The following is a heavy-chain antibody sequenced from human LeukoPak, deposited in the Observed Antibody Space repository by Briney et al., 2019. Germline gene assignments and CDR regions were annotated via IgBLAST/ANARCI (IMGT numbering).Heavy chain of an antibody. J-gene: IGHJ3*02. V-gene: IGHV3-66*01. CDR3: ARGPYGSSGTPDAFDI. CDR1: GFTVSSDY. Sequence: PGGSLRLSCAASGFTVSSDYMSWVRQAPGKGLEWVSLIYSGGTTHYADSVKGRFTISRDNSKNTLYLQMNSLRAEDTAVYYCARGPYGSSGTPDAFDIWGQGTMVTVSS. CDR2: IYSGGTT. D-gene: IGHD3-10*01.